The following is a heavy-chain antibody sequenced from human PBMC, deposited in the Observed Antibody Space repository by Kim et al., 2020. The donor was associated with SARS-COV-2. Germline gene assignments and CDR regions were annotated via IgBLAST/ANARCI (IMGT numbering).Heavy chain of an antibody. CDR3: ARGRRTMIVVVITPYYYYGMDV. CDR1: GYTFTSYD. D-gene: IGHD3-22*01. J-gene: IGHJ6*02. CDR2: MNPNSGNT. V-gene: IGHV1-8*01. Sequence: ASVKVSCKASGYTFTSYDINWVRQATGQGLEWMGWMNPNSGNTGYAQKFQGRVTMTRNTSISTAYMELSSLRSEDTAVYYCARGRRTMIVVVITPYYYYGMDVWGRETTVTVS.